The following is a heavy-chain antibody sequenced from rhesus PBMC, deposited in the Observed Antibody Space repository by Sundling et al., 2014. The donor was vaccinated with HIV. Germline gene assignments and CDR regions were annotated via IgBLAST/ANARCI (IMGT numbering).Heavy chain of an antibody. CDR3: ATKPHQDYYDPLYHARGRWAFDH. CDR2: IGGSYGTT. Sequence: QVQLQESGPAVVKPSETLSLTCAVSGGSISGYFWNWIRQPPGKGLEWIGYIGGSYGTTYYNPSLKSRVTISTDTSNSQFSLKLTSVTAADTAVYYCATKPHQDYYDPLYHARGRWAFDHWGQGVLVTVSS. V-gene: IGHV4-165*02. D-gene: IGHD3-28*01. J-gene: IGHJ4*01. CDR1: GGSISGYF.